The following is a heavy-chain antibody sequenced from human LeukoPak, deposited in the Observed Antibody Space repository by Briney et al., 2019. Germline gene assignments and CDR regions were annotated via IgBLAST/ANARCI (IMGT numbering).Heavy chain of an antibody. CDR2: ISYDGSNK. J-gene: IGHJ5*02. D-gene: IGHD3-9*01. CDR1: GFTFSSYG. Sequence: GGSLRLSSAPSGFTFSSYGMHWVRQAPGKGLEWVAVISYDGSNKYYADSVKGRFTISRDNSKNTLYLQMNSLRAEDTAVYYCAKGPSLRYFDWLPRDPWGQGTLVTVSS. V-gene: IGHV3-30*18. CDR3: AKGPSLRYFDWLPRDP.